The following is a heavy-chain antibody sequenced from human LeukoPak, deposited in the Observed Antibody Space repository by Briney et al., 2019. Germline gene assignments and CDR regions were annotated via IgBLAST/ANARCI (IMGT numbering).Heavy chain of an antibody. V-gene: IGHV4-34*01. CDR1: GGSFSGYY. CDR2: IYYSGST. J-gene: IGHJ4*02. CDR3: ARTIAARPYFDY. D-gene: IGHD6-6*01. Sequence: SETLSLTCAVYGGSFSGYYWSWIRQPPGKGLEWIGSIYYSGSTYYNPSLKSRVTISVDTSKNQFSLKLSSVTAADTAVYYCARTIAARPYFDYWGQGTLVTVSS.